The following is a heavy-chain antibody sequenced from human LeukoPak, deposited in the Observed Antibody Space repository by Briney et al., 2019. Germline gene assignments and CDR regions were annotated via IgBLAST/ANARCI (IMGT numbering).Heavy chain of an antibody. CDR1: GGTFSSYP. J-gene: IGHJ6*02. CDR2: IIPMFGTT. CDR3: ARVTQRDSNFYGMDV. Sequence: SVKVSCKASGGTFSSYPISWVRQAPGQGLAWMGGIIPMFGTTNYALKFQGRVTITADESTSTAYMELSSLDSEDTAVYYCARVTQRDSNFYGMDVWGQGTTVTVSS. V-gene: IGHV1-69*13. D-gene: IGHD4-11*01.